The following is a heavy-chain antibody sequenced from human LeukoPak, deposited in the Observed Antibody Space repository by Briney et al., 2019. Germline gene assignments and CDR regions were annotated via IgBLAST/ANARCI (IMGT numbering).Heavy chain of an antibody. CDR3: AREAPSSSWYKPGYYYGMDV. CDR1: GFTFSSYG. D-gene: IGHD6-13*01. CDR2: IWYDGSNK. Sequence: PGGSLRPSCAASGFTFSSYGMPWVRQAPGKGLEWVAVIWYDGSNKYYADSVKGRFTISRDNSKNTLYLQMNSLRAEDTAVYYCAREAPSSSWYKPGYYYGMDVWGQGTTVTVSS. V-gene: IGHV3-33*01. J-gene: IGHJ6*02.